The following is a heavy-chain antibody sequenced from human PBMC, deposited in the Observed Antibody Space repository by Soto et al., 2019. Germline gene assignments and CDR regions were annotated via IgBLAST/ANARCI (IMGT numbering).Heavy chain of an antibody. J-gene: IGHJ4*02. CDR1: GFTFSSYA. CDR2: ISYDGSNK. Sequence: QVQLVESGGGVVQPGRSLRLSCAASGFTFSSYAMHWVRQAPGKGLEWVAVISYDGSNKYYADSVKGRFTISRDNSKNTLYLQMNSLRDEDTAVYYCARSSGWFDYWGQGTLVTVSS. V-gene: IGHV3-30-3*01. CDR3: ARSSGWFDY. D-gene: IGHD6-19*01.